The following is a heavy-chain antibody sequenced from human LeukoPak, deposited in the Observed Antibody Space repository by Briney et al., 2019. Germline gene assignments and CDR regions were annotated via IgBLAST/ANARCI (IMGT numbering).Heavy chain of an antibody. CDR1: GFTFNTFG. D-gene: IGHD3-3*01. J-gene: IGHJ4*02. CDR2: IWFDGSVK. Sequence: PGTSLRLSCAASGFTFNTFGMHWVRQAPGQGLEWVAAIWFDGSVKHYSDAVKGRFTISRDNSLNTLYLQMNSLRVEDTAIYYCAKDTAVQFLEPAFWGQGTLVTVSS. V-gene: IGHV3-33*06. CDR3: AKDTAVQFLEPAF.